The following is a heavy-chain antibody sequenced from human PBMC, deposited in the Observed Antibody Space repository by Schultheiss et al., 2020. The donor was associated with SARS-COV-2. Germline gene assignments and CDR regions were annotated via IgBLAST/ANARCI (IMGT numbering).Heavy chain of an antibody. Sequence: LRLSCAASGFTFTSYSMNWVRQAPGKGLEWIGEINHSGSTNYNPSLKSRVTISVDTSKNQFSLKLSSVTAADTAVYYCARDRGSYYSWYFDLWGRGTLVTVSS. CDR2: INHSGST. CDR1: GFTFTSYS. V-gene: IGHV4-34*09. J-gene: IGHJ2*01. CDR3: ARDRGSYYSWYFDL. D-gene: IGHD1-26*01.